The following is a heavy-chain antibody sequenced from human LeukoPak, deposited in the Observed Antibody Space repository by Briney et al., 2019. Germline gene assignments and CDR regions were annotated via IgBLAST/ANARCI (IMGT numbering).Heavy chain of an antibody. D-gene: IGHD2-15*01. CDR2: INHSGST. CDR1: GGSVSNGSYY. V-gene: IGHV4-39*07. CDR3: ARSRGYCSGGSCYRRKTLLWGWDV. Sequence: SETLSLTCTVSGGSVSNGSYYWGWIRQPPGKGLEWIGSINHSGSTNFNPSLKSRVTISLDTSKNQFSLKLSSVTAADTAVYYCARSRGYCSGGSCYRRKTLLWGWDVWGQGTTVTVSS. J-gene: IGHJ6*02.